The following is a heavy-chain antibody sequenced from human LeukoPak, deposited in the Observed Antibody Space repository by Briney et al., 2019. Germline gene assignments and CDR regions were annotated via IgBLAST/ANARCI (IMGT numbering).Heavy chain of an antibody. CDR3: ARVLTYRRGSGSYHFDY. Sequence: PSETLSLTCTVSGGSISSSSYYWGWIRQPPGKGLEWIGSIYYSGSTYYNPSLKSRVTISVDTSKNQFSLKLSSVTAADTAVYYCARVLTYRRGSGSYHFDYWGQGTLVTVSS. J-gene: IGHJ4*02. D-gene: IGHD3-10*01. V-gene: IGHV4-39*07. CDR2: IYYSGST. CDR1: GGSISSSSYY.